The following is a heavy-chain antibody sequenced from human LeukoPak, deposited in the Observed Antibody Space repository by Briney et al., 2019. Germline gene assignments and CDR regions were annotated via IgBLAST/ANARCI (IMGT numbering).Heavy chain of an antibody. CDR3: AKESDAFDL. CDR2: ISGDGGGT. V-gene: IGHV3-43*02. CDR1: GFISDHYA. Sequence: GGSLRLSCAASGFISDHYAMHWVRQLPGKGLEWVCLISGDGGGTYYTDSVKGRFTIFRDNSKNSLYLQMNSLRTEDTALYYCAKESDAFDLWGQGTMVTVSS. J-gene: IGHJ3*01.